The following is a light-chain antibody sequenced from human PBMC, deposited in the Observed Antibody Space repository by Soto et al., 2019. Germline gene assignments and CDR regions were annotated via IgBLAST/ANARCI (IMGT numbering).Light chain of an antibody. Sequence: DIQMTQSPSSLSASVGDRVTITCRASQGISNYLAWYQQKPGKVPKLLIYAASTLQSGVPSRSSGTGSGTDFTLAISSLQPEDVATYYCQKYNSAPRTFGQCTKVEIK. J-gene: IGKJ1*01. CDR1: QGISNY. CDR2: AAS. CDR3: QKYNSAPRT. V-gene: IGKV1-27*01.